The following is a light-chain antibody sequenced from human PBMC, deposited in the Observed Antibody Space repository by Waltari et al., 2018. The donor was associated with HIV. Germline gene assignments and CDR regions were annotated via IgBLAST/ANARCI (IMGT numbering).Light chain of an antibody. J-gene: IGLJ2*01. Sequence: QSALTQPASVSESPGQSLTISCPGSSSEVGAYNYVSWYQQHPGRAPKLIIYEVTNRPSGVSTRFSGAKSGNTASLTISGLQAEDEADYYCSSYTRSTTLEVFGGGTRLTVL. CDR3: SSYTRSTTLEV. CDR2: EVT. CDR1: SSEVGAYNY. V-gene: IGLV2-14*01.